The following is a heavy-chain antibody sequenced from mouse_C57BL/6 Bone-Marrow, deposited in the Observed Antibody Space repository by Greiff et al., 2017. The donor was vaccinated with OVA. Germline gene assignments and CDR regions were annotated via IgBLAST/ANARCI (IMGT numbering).Heavy chain of an antibody. J-gene: IGHJ1*03. CDR1: GYTFTSYW. V-gene: IGHV1-64*01. CDR2: IHPNSGST. D-gene: IGHD1-1*01. Sequence: VQLQQPGAELVKPGASVKLSCKASGYTFTSYWMHWVKQRPGQGLEWIGMIHPNSGSTNYNEKFKSKATLTVDKSSSTAYMQLSSLTSEDSAVYYCARRFTLRYFDVWGTGTTVTVSS. CDR3: ARRFTLRYFDV.